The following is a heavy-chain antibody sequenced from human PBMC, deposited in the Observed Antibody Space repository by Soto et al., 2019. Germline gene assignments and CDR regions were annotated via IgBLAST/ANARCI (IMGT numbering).Heavy chain of an antibody. CDR1: GYTFTGYY. CDR3: ARGPWLQLVPLDY. Sequence: ASVKVSCKASGYTFTGYYMHWVRQAPGQGLEWMGWINPNSGGTNYAQKFQGWVTMTRDTSISTAYMELSRLRSDDTAVYYCARGPWLQLVPLDYWGQGTLVTVSS. CDR2: INPNSGGT. V-gene: IGHV1-2*04. D-gene: IGHD5-12*01. J-gene: IGHJ4*02.